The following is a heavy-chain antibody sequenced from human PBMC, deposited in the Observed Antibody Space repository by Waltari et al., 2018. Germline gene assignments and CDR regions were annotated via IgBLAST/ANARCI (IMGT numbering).Heavy chain of an antibody. CDR2: FLQSFTVP. V-gene: IGHV1-69*17. CDR3: ARGIHRTGSHNFFDP. J-gene: IGHJ5*02. CDR1: GDSFNDFA. D-gene: IGHD3-9*01. Sequence: QVQLMQSGTEVKKPGSSVKVSCKTSGDSFNDFAVIWVRQAPGQGLEWMGQFLQSFTVPGYAQNFQHRRTLTSDHSTNTFYMDLRSLTSADTAVYFCARGIHRTGSHNFFDPWGQGTLVTVTS.